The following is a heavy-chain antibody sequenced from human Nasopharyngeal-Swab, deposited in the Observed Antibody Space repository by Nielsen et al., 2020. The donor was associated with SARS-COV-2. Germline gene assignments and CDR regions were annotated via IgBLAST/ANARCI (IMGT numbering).Heavy chain of an antibody. CDR2: INSDGSST. J-gene: IGHJ5*02. Sequence: GESLKISCAASGFTFSSYWMHWVRQAPGKGPVWVSRINSDGSSTSYADSVKGRFTISRDNAKNTLYLQMNSLRAEDTAVYYCARDPIVVVVAATGWFDPWGQGTLVTVSS. D-gene: IGHD2-15*01. CDR3: ARDPIVVVVAATGWFDP. CDR1: GFTFSSYW. V-gene: IGHV3-74*01.